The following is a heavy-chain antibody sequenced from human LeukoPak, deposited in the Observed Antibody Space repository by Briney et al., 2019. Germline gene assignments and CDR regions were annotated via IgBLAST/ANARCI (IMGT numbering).Heavy chain of an antibody. CDR2: INPNSGGT. V-gene: IGHV1-2*04. J-gene: IGHJ3*02. D-gene: IGHD5-12*01. CDR1: GYTFTVYY. CDR3: ARSGGYSGYDI. Sequence: ASVTVSCKASGYTFTVYYMHWVRQAPGQGLEWMGWINPNSGGTNYAQKFQGWVTMTRDTSISTAYMELSRLRSDDTAVYYCARSGGYSGYDIWGQGTMVTVSS.